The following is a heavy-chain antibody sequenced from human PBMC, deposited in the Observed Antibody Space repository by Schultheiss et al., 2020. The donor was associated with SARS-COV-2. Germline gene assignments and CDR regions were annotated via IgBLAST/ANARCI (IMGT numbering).Heavy chain of an antibody. D-gene: IGHD1-7*01. V-gene: IGHV3-30*18. CDR2: ISYDGSNK. CDR3: VKDGETGTFDY. J-gene: IGHJ4*02. CDR1: GFTFSIYG. Sequence: GGSLRLSCAASGFTFSIYGMHWVRQAPGKGLEWVAVISYDGSNKYYADSVKGRFTISRDNSKNTLYLQMNSLRAEDTAVYYCVKDGETGTFDYRGQGTLVTVSS.